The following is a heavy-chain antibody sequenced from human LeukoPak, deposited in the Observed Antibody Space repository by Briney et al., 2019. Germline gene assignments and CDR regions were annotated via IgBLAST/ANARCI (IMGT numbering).Heavy chain of an antibody. CDR3: ARASYSYDINGWVPFDY. J-gene: IGHJ4*02. CDR2: IIPIFRTT. CDR1: GYTFTGYY. Sequence: ASVKVSCKASGYTFTGYYMHWVRQAPGQGLEWMGGIIPIFRTTNYAQKFQGRVTITADKSTSTAYMELSSLRSEDTAIYYCARASYSYDINGWVPFDYWGQGTLVTVSS. D-gene: IGHD3-22*01. V-gene: IGHV1-69*06.